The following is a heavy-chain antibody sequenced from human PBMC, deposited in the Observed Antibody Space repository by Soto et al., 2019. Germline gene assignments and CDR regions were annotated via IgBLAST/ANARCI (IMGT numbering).Heavy chain of an antibody. J-gene: IGHJ4*02. D-gene: IGHD3-22*01. CDR2: INAANGST. CDR3: ARVPFEPSGFADY. Sequence: ASVKVSCTASGYTFTAYTIHWVRQAPGQSLELMGWINAANGSTKYSDKSQVRVTITRDTPARTASMALSSLGSKDTAVYFWARVPFEPSGFADYGGQGTLVTVSS. CDR1: GYTFTAYT. V-gene: IGHV1-3*01.